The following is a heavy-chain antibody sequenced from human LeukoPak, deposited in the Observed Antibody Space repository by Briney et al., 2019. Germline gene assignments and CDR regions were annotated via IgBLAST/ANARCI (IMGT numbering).Heavy chain of an antibody. CDR1: GYTLTELF. D-gene: IGHD3-22*01. Sequence: GASVKVSCKVSGYTLTELFMHWVRQAPGKGLEWMGGFDPEDGETIYAQKFQGRVTMTEDTSTDTAYMELSSLRSEDTAVYYCATEGSYYDSSGYYLFGYWGQGTLVTVSS. V-gene: IGHV1-24*01. J-gene: IGHJ4*02. CDR3: ATEGSYYDSSGYYLFGY. CDR2: FDPEDGET.